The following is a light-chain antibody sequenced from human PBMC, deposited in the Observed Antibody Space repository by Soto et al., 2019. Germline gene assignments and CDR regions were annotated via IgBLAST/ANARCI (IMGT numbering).Light chain of an antibody. V-gene: IGKV1-5*02. J-gene: IGKJ1*01. Sequence: IKMTQSPSTLSASVGDRVAIVARASQTISSSLARYQQKPAKAPKLLIYDVSTLESGAPSRFSGSGSGTALTLTISRLQPDASATYYCQQCNTFWTFGQGTKVDIK. CDR1: QTISSS. CDR3: QQCNTFWT. CDR2: DVS.